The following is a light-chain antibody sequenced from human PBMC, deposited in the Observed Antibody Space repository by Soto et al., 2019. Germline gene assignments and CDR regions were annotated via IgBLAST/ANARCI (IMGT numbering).Light chain of an antibody. Sequence: QSVLTQPASVSGSPGQSITISCTGTSSDVGSYNLVSWYQQHPGTAPKLMIYEDNKRPSGVSNRFSGSTSGITASLTISVLQAEDEADYYCCSYAGSSTWVFGGGTKLTVL. CDR1: SSDVGSYNL. CDR3: CSYAGSSTWV. V-gene: IGLV2-23*01. J-gene: IGLJ3*02. CDR2: EDN.